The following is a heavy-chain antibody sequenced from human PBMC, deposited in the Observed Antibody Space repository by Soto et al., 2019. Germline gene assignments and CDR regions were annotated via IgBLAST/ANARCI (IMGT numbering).Heavy chain of an antibody. J-gene: IGHJ4*02. CDR1: GFTFSSYG. V-gene: IGHV3-30*18. CDR2: ISYDGSNK. CDR3: AKAGSELVVSH. D-gene: IGHD3-22*01. Sequence: QVQLVESGGGVVQPERSLRLSCAASGFTFSSYGMHWVRQAPGKGLEWVAVISYDGSNKYYADSVKGRFTISRDNSKNTLYLQMNSLRAEDTAVYYCAKAGSELVVSHWGQGTLVTVSS.